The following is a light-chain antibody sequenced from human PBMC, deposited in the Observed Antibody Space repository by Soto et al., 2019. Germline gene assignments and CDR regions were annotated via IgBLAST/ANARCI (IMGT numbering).Light chain of an antibody. V-gene: IGLV8-61*01. J-gene: IGLJ7*01. Sequence: QTVVTQGPSFSVSPGGTVTLTCGLSSGSVSTDYYPSWFQQTPGPAPRTLIYSTNTRSSGVPDRFSGSILGNKAALTITGAQADDESDYYCVLYMGSGISVFGTGTQLTVL. CDR3: VLYMGSGISV. CDR1: SGSVSTDYY. CDR2: STN.